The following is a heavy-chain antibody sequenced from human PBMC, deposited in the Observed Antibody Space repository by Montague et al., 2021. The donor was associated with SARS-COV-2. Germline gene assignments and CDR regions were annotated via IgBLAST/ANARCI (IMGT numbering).Heavy chain of an antibody. Sequence: SETLSLTCCVSGGSISDYYWNWIRQPPGKGLEWIGYIYYNTGNTNYNPSLQSRVTISLDTSKNQFSLNLRSVTAADTALYFCARGTGYDYYFDCWGLGTLVTVSS. CDR3: ARGTGYDYYFDC. CDR2: IYYNTGNT. D-gene: IGHD5-12*01. J-gene: IGHJ4*02. V-gene: IGHV4-59*01. CDR1: GGSISDYY.